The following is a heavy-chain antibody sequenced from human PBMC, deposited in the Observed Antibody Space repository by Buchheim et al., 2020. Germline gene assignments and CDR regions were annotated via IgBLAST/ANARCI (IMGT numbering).Heavy chain of an antibody. CDR2: IYYSGST. CDR1: GGSISSSSYY. CDR3: ASGPFEYYYDSSGYYLDWGY. J-gene: IGHJ4*02. Sequence: QLQLQESGPGLVKPSETLSLTCTVSGGSISSSSYYWGWIRQPPGKGLEWIGSIYYSGSTYYNPSLKSRVTISVDTSKNQFSLKLISVTAADTAVYYCASGPFEYYYDSSGYYLDWGYWGQGTL. V-gene: IGHV4-39*07. D-gene: IGHD3-22*01.